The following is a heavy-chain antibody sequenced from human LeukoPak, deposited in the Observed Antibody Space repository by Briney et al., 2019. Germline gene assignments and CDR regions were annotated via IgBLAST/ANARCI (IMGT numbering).Heavy chain of an antibody. V-gene: IGHV3-9*01. Sequence: GGSLRLSCAASGFTFDDYAMHWVRQAPGKGLEWVSGISWNSGSIGYADSVKGRLTISRDNAKNSLYLQMNSLRAEDTALYYCAKDTVYGDHYFDYWGQGTLVTVSS. CDR3: AKDTVYGDHYFDY. J-gene: IGHJ4*02. D-gene: IGHD4-17*01. CDR1: GFTFDDYA. CDR2: ISWNSGSI.